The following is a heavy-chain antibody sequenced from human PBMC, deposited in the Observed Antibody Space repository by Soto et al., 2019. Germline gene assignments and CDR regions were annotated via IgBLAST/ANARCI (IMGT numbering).Heavy chain of an antibody. CDR1: GGSISSSSYY. Sequence: QLQLQESGPGLVKPSETLSLTCTVSGGSISSSSYYWGWIRQPPGKGLEWIGSIYYSGSTYYNPSLKGRVTIAVDTSKNQCSLKLSSVTAADTAVYYCARHVSEVGRTGGPYYYGRDVGGQGTTVTVAS. V-gene: IGHV4-39*01. CDR3: ARHVSEVGRTGGPYYYGRDV. CDR2: IYYSGST. J-gene: IGHJ6*02. D-gene: IGHD1-1*01.